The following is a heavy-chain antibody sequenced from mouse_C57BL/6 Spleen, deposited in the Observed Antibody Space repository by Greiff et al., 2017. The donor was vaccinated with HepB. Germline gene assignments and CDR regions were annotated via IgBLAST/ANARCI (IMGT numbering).Heavy chain of an antibody. V-gene: IGHV3-6*01. CDR1: GYSITSGYY. Sequence: EVQLVESGPGLVKPSQSLSLTCSVTGYSITSGYYWNWIRQFPGNKLEWMGYISYDGSNNYNPSLKNRISITRDTAKNQFFLKLNSVTTEDTATYYCAREGYSPAMDYWGQGTSVTVSS. CDR2: ISYDGSN. D-gene: IGHD2-3*01. J-gene: IGHJ4*01. CDR3: AREGYSPAMDY.